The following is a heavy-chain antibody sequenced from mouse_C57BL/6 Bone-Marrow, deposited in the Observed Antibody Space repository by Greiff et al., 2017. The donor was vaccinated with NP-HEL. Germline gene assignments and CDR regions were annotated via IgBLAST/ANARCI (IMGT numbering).Heavy chain of an antibody. J-gene: IGHJ1*03. CDR1: GFSLTSYA. V-gene: IGHV2-9-1*01. Sequence: QVQLKESGPGLVAPSQSLSITCTVSGFSLTSYAISWVRQPPGKGLEWLGVIWTGGGTNYNSALKSKLSISKDNSKSQGFLKMNSLQTDDTARYYCARNGRGYYYGSSRYFDVWGTGTTVTVSS. D-gene: IGHD1-1*01. CDR2: IWTGGGT. CDR3: ARNGRGYYYGSSRYFDV.